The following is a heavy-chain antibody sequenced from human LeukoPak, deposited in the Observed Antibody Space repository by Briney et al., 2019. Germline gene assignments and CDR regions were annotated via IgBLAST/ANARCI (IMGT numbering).Heavy chain of an antibody. CDR2: TYFRSQWSD. Sequence: SQTLSLTCAISGDSASSNSAAWNWIRQSPSRGLEWLGRTYFRSQWSDDYGVSVKSRITINPDTSKNQFSLQLNSVTPDDTAVYYCAREVASSYAFDIWGQGTMVTVSS. CDR1: GDSASSNSAA. V-gene: IGHV6-1*01. J-gene: IGHJ3*02. CDR3: AREVASSYAFDI.